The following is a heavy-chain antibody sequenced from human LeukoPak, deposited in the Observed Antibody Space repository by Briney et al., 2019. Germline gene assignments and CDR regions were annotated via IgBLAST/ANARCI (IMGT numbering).Heavy chain of an antibody. V-gene: IGHV1-18*01. Sequence: ASVKVPCKASGYTFTSYGISWVRQAPGQGLEWMGWISAYNGNTDYAQKLQGRVTMTTDTSTSTAYMELRSLRSDDTAVYYCARDHGDSSGYYRYASNYWGQGTLVTVSS. J-gene: IGHJ4*02. CDR1: GYTFTSYG. CDR3: ARDHGDSSGYYRYASNY. CDR2: ISAYNGNT. D-gene: IGHD3-22*01.